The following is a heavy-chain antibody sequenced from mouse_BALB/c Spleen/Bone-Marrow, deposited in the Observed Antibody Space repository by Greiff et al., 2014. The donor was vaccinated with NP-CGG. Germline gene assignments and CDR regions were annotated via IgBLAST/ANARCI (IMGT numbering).Heavy chain of an antibody. J-gene: IGHJ4*01. V-gene: IGHV1-69*02. CDR3: TRSLQGVMDY. D-gene: IGHD2-12*01. Sequence: QVQLKESGAELVRPGASVKLSCKASGYAFTSYWINWVKQRPGQGLEWIGNIYPSDSYTNYNQKFKDKATLTVDKSSSTAYMQLSSPTSEDSAVYYCTRSLQGVMDYWGQGTSVTVSS. CDR1: GYAFTSYW. CDR2: IYPSDSYT.